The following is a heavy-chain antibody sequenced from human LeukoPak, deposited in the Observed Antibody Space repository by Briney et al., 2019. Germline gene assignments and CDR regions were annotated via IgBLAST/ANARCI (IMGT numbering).Heavy chain of an antibody. D-gene: IGHD6-6*01. J-gene: IGHJ4*02. CDR3: TNAPLASRRSYFDT. Sequence: GGSRRLSCAASGVTFSSINWVRRAPGKGLEWVAYISGSRGTAYYADSVKGRFTISSDDAKTSVFLQMNSLSAEDTAVYYCTNAPLASRRSYFDTWGQGAPVVVSA. CDR2: ISGSRGTA. CDR1: GVTFSS. V-gene: IGHV3-48*04.